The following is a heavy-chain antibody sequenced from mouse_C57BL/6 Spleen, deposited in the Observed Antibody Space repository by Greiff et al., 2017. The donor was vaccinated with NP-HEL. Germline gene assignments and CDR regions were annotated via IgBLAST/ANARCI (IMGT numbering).Heavy chain of an antibody. J-gene: IGHJ1*03. V-gene: IGHV1-64*01. CDR1: GYTFTSYW. CDR3: ARGGGSSYRYFDV. D-gene: IGHD1-1*01. CDR2: IHPNSGST. Sequence: QVQLQQSGAELVKPGASVKLSCKASGYTFTSYWMHWVKQRPGQGLEWIGMIHPNSGSTNYNEKFKSKATLTVDKSSSTAYMQLSSLTSEDSAVYYCARGGGSSYRYFDVWGTGTTVTVSS.